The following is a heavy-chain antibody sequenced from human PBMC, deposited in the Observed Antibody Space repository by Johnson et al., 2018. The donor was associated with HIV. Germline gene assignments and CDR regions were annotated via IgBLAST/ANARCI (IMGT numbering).Heavy chain of an antibody. V-gene: IGHV3-66*02. J-gene: IGHJ3*02. Sequence: VQLVESGGGLVQPGGSLRLSCAASGFTVSSNYMSWVRQAPGKGLEWVSVIYSGGSTYYADSVKGRFTTSRDNSKNTLYLQMNSLRAEDTAVYYCARVRRSGWYDNDAFDIWGQGTMVTVSS. D-gene: IGHD6-19*01. CDR3: ARVRRSGWYDNDAFDI. CDR2: IYSGGST. CDR1: GFTVSSNY.